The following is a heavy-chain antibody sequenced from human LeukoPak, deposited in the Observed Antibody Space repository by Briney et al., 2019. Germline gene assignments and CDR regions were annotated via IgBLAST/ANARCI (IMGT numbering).Heavy chain of an antibody. V-gene: IGHV3-23*01. CDR3: AKDFPHIDIVLMVYAPLGYFQH. CDR1: GFTFSSYA. Sequence: GGSLRLSCAASGFTFSSYAMSWVRQAPGKGLEWVSAISGSGGSIYYADSVKGRFTISRDNSKNTLYLQMNSLRAEDTAVYYCAKDFPHIDIVLMVYAPLGYFQHWGQGTLVTVSS. CDR2: ISGSGGSI. D-gene: IGHD2-8*01. J-gene: IGHJ1*01.